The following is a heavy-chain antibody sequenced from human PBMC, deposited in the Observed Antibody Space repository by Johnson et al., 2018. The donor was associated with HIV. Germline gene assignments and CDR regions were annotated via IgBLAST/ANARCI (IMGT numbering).Heavy chain of an antibody. CDR3: ATSQYYYDSSGYNRQDAFDI. CDR1: GFTVSSNY. Sequence: VQLVESGGGLVQPGGSLRLSCAASGFTVSSNYMSWVRQAPGKGLEWVSVIYSGGSTYYADSVQGRFTISRDNSKNTLYLQMNSLRDEDTAVYYCATSQYYYDSSGYNRQDAFDIWGQGTMVTVSS. CDR2: IYSGGST. D-gene: IGHD3-22*01. V-gene: IGHV3-66*01. J-gene: IGHJ3*02.